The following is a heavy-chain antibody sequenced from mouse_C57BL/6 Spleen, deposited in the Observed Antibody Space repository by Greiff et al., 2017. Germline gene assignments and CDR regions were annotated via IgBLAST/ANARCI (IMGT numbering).Heavy chain of an antibody. CDR1: GYSITSGYY. Sequence: DVHLVESGPGLVKPSPSLTLTCSVTGYSITSGYYWYWIRQFPGNKLEWMGYISYDGTNKYNPSLKNQISITLDTSKHQFFLKLNSVTTEDTATYYCARDCYDVSFAYWGQGTLVTVSA. J-gene: IGHJ3*01. CDR2: ISYDGTN. CDR3: ARDCYDVSFAY. D-gene: IGHD2-12*01. V-gene: IGHV3-6*01.